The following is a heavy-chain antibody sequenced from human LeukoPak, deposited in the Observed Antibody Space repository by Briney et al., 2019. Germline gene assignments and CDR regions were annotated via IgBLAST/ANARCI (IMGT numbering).Heavy chain of an antibody. CDR1: GDSIRSYY. V-gene: IGHV4-4*07. J-gene: IGHJ2*01. CDR2: IYSVGTT. CDR3: ARGAGYSRYFDL. D-gene: IGHD6-13*01. Sequence: SETLSLTCSVSGDSIRSYYWSWIRQPAGKGLEWIGRIYSVGTTNYNPSLKSRVTMSIDTSKNQFSLRLSSVTAAGTAVYYCARGAGYSRYFDLWGRGALVTVSS.